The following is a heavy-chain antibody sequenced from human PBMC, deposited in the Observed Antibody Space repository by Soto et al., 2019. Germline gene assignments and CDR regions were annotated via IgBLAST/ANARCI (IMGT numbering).Heavy chain of an antibody. V-gene: IGHV1-69*13. D-gene: IGHD2-2*01. CDR2: IIPIFGTA. CDR3: ARRYCSSTSCLNWFDP. CDR1: GGTFSSYA. J-gene: IGHJ5*02. Sequence: ASVKVSCKASGGTFSSYAISWVRQAPGQGLEWMGGIIPIFGTANYAQKFQGRVTITADESTSTAYMELSSLRSEDTAVYYCARRYCSSTSCLNWFDPWGQGTLVTVPS.